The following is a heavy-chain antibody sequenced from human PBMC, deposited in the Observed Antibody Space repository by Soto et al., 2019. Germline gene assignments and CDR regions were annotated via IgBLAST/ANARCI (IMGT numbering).Heavy chain of an antibody. Sequence: GASVKVSCKASGGTFSSYAISWVRQAPGQGLEWMGGIIPIFGTANYAQKFQGRVTITADESTSTAYMELSSLRSEDTAVYYCARVVGLGGPYDSSGYYRRNNWFDPWGQGTLVTVSS. CDR3: ARVVGLGGPYDSSGYYRRNNWFDP. V-gene: IGHV1-69*13. D-gene: IGHD3-22*01. CDR2: IIPIFGTA. J-gene: IGHJ5*02. CDR1: GGTFSSYA.